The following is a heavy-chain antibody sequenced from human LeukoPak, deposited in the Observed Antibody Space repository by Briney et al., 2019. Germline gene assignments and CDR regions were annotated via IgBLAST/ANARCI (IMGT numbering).Heavy chain of an antibody. Sequence: SETLSLTCSVSGCSISSSNYFWGWIRQPPGMGLEWIASIYYRGNTYYNPSLKSRVTIYIDTSKNHFSLKVTSVTAADTAIYYCARQKYIGRNNWFDAWGQGSLDTVSS. J-gene: IGHJ5*02. CDR2: IYYRGNT. CDR3: ARQKYIGRNNWFDA. CDR1: GCSISSSNYF. D-gene: IGHD5-18*01. V-gene: IGHV4-39*01.